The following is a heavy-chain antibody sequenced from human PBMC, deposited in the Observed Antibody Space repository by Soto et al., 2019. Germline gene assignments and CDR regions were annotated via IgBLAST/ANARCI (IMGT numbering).Heavy chain of an antibody. CDR3: ARGLASFSSSWYYFDY. Sequence: PSETLSLTCAVYGGSFSGYYWSWIRQPPGKGLEWIGEINHSGSTNYNPSLKSRVTTSVDTSKNQFSLKLSSVTAADTAVYYCARGLASFSSSWYYFDYWGQGTLVTVSS. V-gene: IGHV4-34*01. CDR2: INHSGST. J-gene: IGHJ4*02. CDR1: GGSFSGYY. D-gene: IGHD6-13*01.